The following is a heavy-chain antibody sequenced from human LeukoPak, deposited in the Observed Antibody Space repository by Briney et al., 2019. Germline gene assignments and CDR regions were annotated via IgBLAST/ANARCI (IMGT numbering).Heavy chain of an antibody. J-gene: IGHJ6*03. CDR2: IIPIFGTA. CDR3: ARDLGAATGTGGYYYYMDV. V-gene: IGHV1-69*05. CDR1: GGTFSSYA. Sequence: SVKVSCKASGGTFSSYAISWVRQAPGQGLEWMGRIIPIFGTANYAKKFQGRVTITTDESTSTAYMELSSLRSEDTAVYYCARDLGAATGTGGYYYYMDVWGKGTTVTVSS. D-gene: IGHD6-13*01.